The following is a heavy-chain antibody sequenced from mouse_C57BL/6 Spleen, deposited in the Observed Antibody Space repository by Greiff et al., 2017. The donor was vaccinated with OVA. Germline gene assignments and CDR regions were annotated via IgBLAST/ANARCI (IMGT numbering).Heavy chain of an antibody. D-gene: IGHD2-4*01. CDR1: GFTFSDYG. CDR2: ISSGSSTI. J-gene: IGHJ2*01. CDR3: ARGDYDREPYYLDY. Sequence: EVQGVESGGGLVKPGGSLKLSCAASGFTFSDYGMHWVRQAPEKGLEWVAYISSGSSTIYYADTVKGRFTISRDNAKNTLFLQMTSLRSEDTAMYYCARGDYDREPYYLDYWGQGTTLTVSS. V-gene: IGHV5-17*01.